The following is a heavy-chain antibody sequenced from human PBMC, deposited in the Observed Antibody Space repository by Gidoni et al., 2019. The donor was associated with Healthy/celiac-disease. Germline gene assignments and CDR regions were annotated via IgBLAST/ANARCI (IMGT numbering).Heavy chain of an antibody. CDR3: AKDSLRLGELSPYADDAFDI. V-gene: IGHV3-23*01. Sequence: EVQLLESGGGLVQPGGSLRLSCAASGFTFRSYAMSWVRQAPVRGLGWVSAISGSRGSTDYADSVKGRFTISRYNSKNTLYLQMNSLRAEDTAVDYCAKDSLRLGELSPYADDAFDIWGQGTMVTVSS. D-gene: IGHD3-16*02. CDR2: ISGSRGST. CDR1: GFTFRSYA. J-gene: IGHJ3*02.